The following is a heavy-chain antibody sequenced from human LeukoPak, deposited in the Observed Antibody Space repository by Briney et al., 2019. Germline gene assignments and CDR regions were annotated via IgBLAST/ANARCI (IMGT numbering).Heavy chain of an antibody. CDR1: GESISSYY. D-gene: IGHD1-26*01. V-gene: IGHV4-4*07. CDR3: ARESSYSGSYERGYYFDY. CDR2: IYTSGST. Sequence: SEALSLTCTLPGESISSYYWCWIRQPAGKGPEWIGRIYTSGSTNYNASLKSRVTMSVDTSKNQFSLKLSSVTAADTAVYYCARESSYSGSYERGYYFDYWGQGTLVTVSS. J-gene: IGHJ4*02.